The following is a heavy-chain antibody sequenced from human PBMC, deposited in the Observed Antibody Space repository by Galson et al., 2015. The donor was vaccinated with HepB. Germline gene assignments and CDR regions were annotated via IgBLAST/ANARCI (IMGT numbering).Heavy chain of an antibody. CDR2: INTNTGNP. CDR3: ARVHRKQLVNIWFDP. CDR1: GYTFTSYA. D-gene: IGHD6-13*01. J-gene: IGHJ5*02. Sequence: SVKVSCKASGYTFTSYAMNWVRQAPGQGLEWMGWINTNTGNPTYAQGFTGRFVFSLDTSVSTAYLQISSLKAEDTAVYYCARVHRKQLVNIWFDPWGQGTLVTVSS. V-gene: IGHV7-4-1*02.